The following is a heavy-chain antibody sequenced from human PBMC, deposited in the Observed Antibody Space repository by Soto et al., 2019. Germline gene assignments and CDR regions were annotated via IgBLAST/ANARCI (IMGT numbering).Heavy chain of an antibody. CDR1: VGGISSYP. CDR3: ARGKDYFYYYYGMDV. V-gene: IGHV1-69*01. CDR2: IIPIFGTA. J-gene: IGHJ6*02. Sequence: SVNRSCKAFVGGISSYPIGWVRKATEQGLEWMGGIIPIFGTANYAQKFQGRVTITADESTSTAYMELSSLRSEDTAVYYGARGKDYFYYYYGMDVWGQGTTVTVSS. D-gene: IGHD4-17*01.